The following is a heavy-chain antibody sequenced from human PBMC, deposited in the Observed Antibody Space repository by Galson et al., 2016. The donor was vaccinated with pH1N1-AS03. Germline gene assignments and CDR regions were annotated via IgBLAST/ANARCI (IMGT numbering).Heavy chain of an antibody. CDR2: VYYSGTP. J-gene: IGHJ4*02. Sequence: ETLSLTCTVSGGSMSGYYWSWIRQSPERGLEWIGCVYYSGTPTYNPSLKSQVTISVETSKNQFSLKLSSVTAADTAVYFCARTGSNGWYYFDSWGQGALVTVSS. D-gene: IGHD6-19*01. CDR1: GGSMSGYY. CDR3: ARTGSNGWYYFDS. V-gene: IGHV4-59*01.